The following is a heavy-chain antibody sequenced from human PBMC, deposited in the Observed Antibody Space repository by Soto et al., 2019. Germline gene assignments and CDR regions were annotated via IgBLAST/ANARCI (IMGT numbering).Heavy chain of an antibody. V-gene: IGHV3-15*01. CDR1: GFAFADAW. D-gene: IGHD6-19*01. Sequence: EVQLVESGGGLVEPGGSLRLSCAASGFAFADAWMSWVRQAPGKGLEWVGLIKSKYDGGTTDFAAPVKGRFTISRDDSQNTLYLQMNSLKTEDTVIYYFTTGSCCRDCWCQGSLVTV. CDR2: IKSKYDGGTT. CDR3: TTGSCCRDC. J-gene: IGHJ4*02.